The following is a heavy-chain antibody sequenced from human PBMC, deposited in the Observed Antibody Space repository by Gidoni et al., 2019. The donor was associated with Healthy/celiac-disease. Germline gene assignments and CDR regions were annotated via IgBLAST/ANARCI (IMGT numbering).Heavy chain of an antibody. V-gene: IGHV3-21*01. D-gene: IGHD3-3*01. CDR2: ISSSSSYI. J-gene: IGHJ4*02. Sequence: EVQLVESGGGLVKPGGSLRLSCAASGFTFSIYSMNWVRQAPGKGLEWVSSISSSSSYIYYADSVKGRFTISRDNAKNALYLQMNSLRAEDTAVYYCARDHPGDFWSGYPIDYWGQGTLVTVSS. CDR1: GFTFSIYS. CDR3: ARDHPGDFWSGYPIDY.